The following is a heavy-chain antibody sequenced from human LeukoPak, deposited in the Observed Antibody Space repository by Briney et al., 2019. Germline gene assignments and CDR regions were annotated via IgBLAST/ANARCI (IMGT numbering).Heavy chain of an antibody. J-gene: IGHJ1*01. CDR2: ISAYNGNT. Sequence: ASVKVSCKASGYTFTSYGISWVRQAPGQGLEWMGWISAYNGNTNYAQKLQGRVNMTTDTSTSTAYMELRSLRSDDTAVYYCARGPYSSSWYLEYFQHWGQGALVTVSS. CDR3: ARGPYSSSWYLEYFQH. D-gene: IGHD6-13*01. V-gene: IGHV1-18*01. CDR1: GYTFTSYG.